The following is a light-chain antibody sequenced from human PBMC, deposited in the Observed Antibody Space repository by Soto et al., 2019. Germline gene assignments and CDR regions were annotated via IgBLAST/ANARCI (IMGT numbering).Light chain of an antibody. CDR1: SSNIGAGYD. J-gene: IGLJ1*01. CDR3: QSYDSTLSDRYV. CDR2: GNI. V-gene: IGLV1-40*01. Sequence: QSVLTQPPSVCGAPGQRVTISCTGSSSNIGAGYDVHWYQQRPGTGPKLLIFGNINRPSGVPDRFSGSKSGTSASLAITGLQAEDEGDYYCQSYDSTLSDRYVFGTGTKVTVL.